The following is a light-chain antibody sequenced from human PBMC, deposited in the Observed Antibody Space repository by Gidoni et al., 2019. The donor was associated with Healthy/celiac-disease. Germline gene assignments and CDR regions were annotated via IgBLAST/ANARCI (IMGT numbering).Light chain of an antibody. CDR1: ALPKQY. V-gene: IGLV3-25*03. CDR2: KDS. J-gene: IGLJ3*02. Sequence: SYELTPPPSVSVSPGQTARITCSGGALPKQYAYWYQQKPGQAPVLVIYKDSERPSGIPERFSGTSSGTTVTLTISGVQAEDEADDYCQSADSSGTSYWVFGGGTKLTVL. CDR3: QSADSSGTSYWV.